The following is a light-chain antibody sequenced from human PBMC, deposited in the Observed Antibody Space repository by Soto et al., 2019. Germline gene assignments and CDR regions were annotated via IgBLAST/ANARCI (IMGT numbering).Light chain of an antibody. V-gene: IGLV2-14*03. CDR2: DVS. J-gene: IGLJ1*01. Sequence: QSALTQPASVSGSPRQSITISCTGTSSDVGGYNYVSWYQQHPGKAPKLMIYDVSNRPSGVSNRFSGSKSVNTASLTISGLQAEDEADYYCSSYTSSSFLYVFGTGTKVTVL. CDR3: SSYTSSSFLYV. CDR1: SSDVGGYNY.